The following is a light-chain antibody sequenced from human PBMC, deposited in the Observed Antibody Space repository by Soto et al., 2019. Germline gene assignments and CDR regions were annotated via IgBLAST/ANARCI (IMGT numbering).Light chain of an antibody. CDR2: ATS. J-gene: IGKJ3*01. CDR1: QAIHSY. V-gene: IGKV1-39*01. CDR3: QQRET. Sequence: DIQMTQSPSSLSASVGDRVTITCRASQAIHSYLNWYQQKPGKAPNLLIFATSTLQSVVPSRFSGSGSGTDFTLTISSLQPEDFATYYCQQRETFGPGTKAD.